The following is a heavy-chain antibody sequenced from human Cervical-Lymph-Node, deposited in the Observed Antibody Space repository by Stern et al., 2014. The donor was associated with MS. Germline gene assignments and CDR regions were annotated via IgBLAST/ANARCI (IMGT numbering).Heavy chain of an antibody. J-gene: IGHJ4*02. CDR3: ARQRYFDY. Sequence: EVQLVESGPEVKRPGESLKISCQASGYTFTSYWIGLVRQLPGKGLEWIAIIFPGGSDIRYSPSFQGQVPISADKSSSTAYLQWNNLKASDTAIYYCARQRYFDYWGQGTLVTVSS. V-gene: IGHV5-51*01. CDR2: IFPGGSDI. CDR1: GYTFTSYW.